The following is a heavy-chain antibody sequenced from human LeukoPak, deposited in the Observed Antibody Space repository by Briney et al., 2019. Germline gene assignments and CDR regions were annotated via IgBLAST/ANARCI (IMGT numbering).Heavy chain of an antibody. CDR1: GFSFRTYD. D-gene: IGHD1-1*01. CDR2: ISGSGGSI. V-gene: IGHV3-23*01. CDR3: AKDQPGAGFDL. Sequence: GGSLRLSCAASGFSFRTYDLSWVHQAPGKGLEWVSGISGSGGSIKYADSLKGRFTISRDNSKKTLYLQMNSLAAEDTAVYYCAKDQPGAGFDLWGQGTLVTVAS. J-gene: IGHJ5*02.